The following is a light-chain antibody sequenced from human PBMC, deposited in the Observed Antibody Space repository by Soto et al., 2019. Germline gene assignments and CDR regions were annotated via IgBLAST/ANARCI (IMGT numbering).Light chain of an antibody. V-gene: IGKV3-20*01. CDR2: GAS. CDR1: QSVSSSS. J-gene: IGKJ5*01. CDR3: QQYKSWPPIT. Sequence: IVLKHSPGTLSLSQQARAILSCRARQSVSSSSLAWYQQKPGQAPSLLIYGASTRATGVPDRISGTGSGTEFSLTIISLKSEDYAVYYCQQYKSWPPITFGQGTRLEIK.